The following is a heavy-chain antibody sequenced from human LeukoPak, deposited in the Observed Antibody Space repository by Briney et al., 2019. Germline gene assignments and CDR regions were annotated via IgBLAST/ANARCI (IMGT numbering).Heavy chain of an antibody. Sequence: GGSLRLSCAAPGFTFSSYNMNWVRQAPGKGLEWISYTGRSSNTIYYADSVKGRFTISRDNARNSLYLQMNRLRPEDTAMYYCARGVDYAEDYWGQGTLVTVSS. CDR3: ARGVDYAEDY. CDR1: GFTFSSYN. D-gene: IGHD4-17*01. CDR2: TGRSSNTI. J-gene: IGHJ4*02. V-gene: IGHV3-48*04.